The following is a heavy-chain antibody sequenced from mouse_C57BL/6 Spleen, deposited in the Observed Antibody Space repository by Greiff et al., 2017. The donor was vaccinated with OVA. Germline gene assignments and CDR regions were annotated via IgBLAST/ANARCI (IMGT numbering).Heavy chain of an antibody. CDR1: GFTFSSYG. V-gene: IGHV5-6*01. J-gene: IGHJ4*01. CDR2: ISSGGSYT. CDR3: ARHATGKFPMDY. Sequence: EVQLQQSGGDLVKPGGSLKLSCAASGFTFSSYGMSWVRQTPDKRLEWVATISSGGSYTYYPDSVKGRFTISRDNAKNTLYLQMSSLKSEDTAMYYCARHATGKFPMDYWGQGTSVTVSS. D-gene: IGHD4-1*02.